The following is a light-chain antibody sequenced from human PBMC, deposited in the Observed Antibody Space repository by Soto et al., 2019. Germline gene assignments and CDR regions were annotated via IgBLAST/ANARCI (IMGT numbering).Light chain of an antibody. Sequence: EIVLTQSPGTLSLSPGERATLSCRASQSVSSYLAWYQHKPGQTPRLLIYDTSTRATGVPARFSGSRSGPDFTLTISRLEPEDFAVYYRHQYGDSPWTFGQGTKVDIK. CDR1: QSVSSY. CDR3: HQYGDSPWT. CDR2: DTS. J-gene: IGKJ1*01. V-gene: IGKV3-20*01.